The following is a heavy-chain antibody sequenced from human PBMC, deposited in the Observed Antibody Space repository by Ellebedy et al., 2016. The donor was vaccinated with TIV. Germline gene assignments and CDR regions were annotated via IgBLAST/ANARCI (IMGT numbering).Heavy chain of an antibody. Sequence: MPGGSLRLSCTVSGRSISSSSYYWGWIRQPPGKGLAWIGSIYYGGSTYYNPSLKSRVTISVDTSKNQVSLKLSSVTAADTAVYYCARHPLEWLVGPMYFDYWGQGTLVTVSS. CDR1: GRSISSSSYY. J-gene: IGHJ4*02. V-gene: IGHV4-39*01. CDR2: IYYGGST. CDR3: ARHPLEWLVGPMYFDY. D-gene: IGHD6-19*01.